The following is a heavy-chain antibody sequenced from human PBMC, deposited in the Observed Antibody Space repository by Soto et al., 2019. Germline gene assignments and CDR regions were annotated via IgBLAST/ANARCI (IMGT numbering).Heavy chain of an antibody. J-gene: IGHJ5*01. V-gene: IGHV4-59*01. D-gene: IGHD5-18*01. Sequence: QVQLQESGPGLVKPSETLSLTCTVSGGSISNYYWNWIRQSPGKGLEWIGYIYSRGSTNYNPSLQHRVTISIDTSKNQVSLKVTSVTAADTAVYYCARDHPHSYGVSSFDSWGQGTPVTVSS. CDR2: IYSRGST. CDR1: GGSISNYY. CDR3: ARDHPHSYGVSSFDS.